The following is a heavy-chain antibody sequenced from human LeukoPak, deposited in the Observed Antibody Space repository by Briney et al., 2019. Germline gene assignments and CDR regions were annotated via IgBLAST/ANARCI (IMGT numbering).Heavy chain of an antibody. CDR3: ARLGYGDSPNWFDP. CDR1: GGSISSGGYH. D-gene: IGHD4-17*01. V-gene: IGHV4-31*03. J-gene: IGHJ5*02. CDR2: IYYSGTT. Sequence: PSQTLSLTCTVPGGSISSGGYHWSWIRQHPGKGLEWIGYIYYSGTTSYNPSLKSRVTISVDTSKKKFSLKVSSVTVADTAVYYCARLGYGDSPNWFDPWGQGTLVTVSS.